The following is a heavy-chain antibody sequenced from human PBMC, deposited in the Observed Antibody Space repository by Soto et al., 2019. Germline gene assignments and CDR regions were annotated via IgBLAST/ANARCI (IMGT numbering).Heavy chain of an antibody. CDR1: GVTFSSYW. V-gene: IGHV3-74*03. D-gene: IGHD3-3*01. Sequence: GGSLRLSCAASGVTFSSYWMHWVRQAPGKGLVWVSRIKSDGSSTKYADSVKGRFTISRDNSKNTLYLQMNSLRAEDTAVYYCARDDFWSGPGSDYWGQGTLVTVSS. CDR2: IKSDGSST. J-gene: IGHJ4*02. CDR3: ARDDFWSGPGSDY.